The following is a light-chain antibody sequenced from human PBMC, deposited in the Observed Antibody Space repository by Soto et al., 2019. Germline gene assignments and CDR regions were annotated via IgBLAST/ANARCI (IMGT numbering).Light chain of an antibody. V-gene: IGLV2-14*03. CDR2: DVS. CDR3: SSYTSSFKLAV. Sequence: QSVLTQPSSLSGSPGQSITLFCTGNSSDVGGYNYVSWYQQHPGSAPKLMIYDVSSRPSGVSNRFSGSKSGNTASLTISGFQAEDEADYYCSSYTSSFKLAVFGSGTKVTVL. J-gene: IGLJ1*01. CDR1: SSDVGGYNY.